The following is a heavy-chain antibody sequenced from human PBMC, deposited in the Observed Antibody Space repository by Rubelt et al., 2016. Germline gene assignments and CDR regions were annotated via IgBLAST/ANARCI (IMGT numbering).Heavy chain of an antibody. CDR2: IYHSGST. J-gene: IGHJ5*02. CDR1: GYSISSGYY. Sequence: QVQLQESGPGLVKPSETLSLTCTVSGYSISSGYYWGWIRQPPGKGLEWIGSIYHSGSTYYNPSLKSRVTILGEPSKNQFSLKLSSVTAADTAVYYCASADYDFWSGSDRNWFDPWGQGTLVTVSS. V-gene: IGHV4-38-2*02. CDR3: ASADYDFWSGSDRNWFDP. D-gene: IGHD3-3*01.